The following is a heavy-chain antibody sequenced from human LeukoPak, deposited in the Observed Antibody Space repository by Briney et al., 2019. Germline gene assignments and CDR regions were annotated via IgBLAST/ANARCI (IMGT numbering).Heavy chain of an antibody. J-gene: IGHJ4*02. CDR1: GYTFTSYG. Sequence: GASVKVSCKASGYTFTSYGISWVLQAPGQGLEWMGWISAYNGNTNYAQKLQGRVTMTTDTSTSTAYMELRSLRSDDTAVYYCARVPPDYYDSSGYTYYFDYWGQGTLVTVSS. V-gene: IGHV1-18*01. CDR2: ISAYNGNT. D-gene: IGHD3-22*01. CDR3: ARVPPDYYDSSGYTYYFDY.